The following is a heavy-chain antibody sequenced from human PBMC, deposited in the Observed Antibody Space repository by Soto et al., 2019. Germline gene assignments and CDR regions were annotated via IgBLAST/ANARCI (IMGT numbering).Heavy chain of an antibody. J-gene: IGHJ4*02. CDR1: GFDFSNYG. V-gene: IGHV3-23*01. CDR3: VNDTPHPFSE. Sequence: GSLRLSCAASGFDFSNYGMSWVRQAPGKGLEWVSAISGTAHASYYAASVKGRFTISRDNSKHTLYLHMNSLRGEDTAVYFCVNDTPHPFSEWGQGTLVTVSS. D-gene: IGHD3-10*01. CDR2: ISGTAHAS.